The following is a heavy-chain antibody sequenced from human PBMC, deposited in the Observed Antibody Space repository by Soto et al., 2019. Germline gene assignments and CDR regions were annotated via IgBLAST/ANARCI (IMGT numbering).Heavy chain of an antibody. D-gene: IGHD3-22*01. Sequence: GGSLRLSCAASGFTFSSYAMHWVRQAPGKGLEWVAVISYDGSNKYYADSVKGRFTISRDNSKNTLYLQMNSLRAEDTAVYYCARVHYYDSSCYYGLHYYCYGMDVWGQGTTVTVSS. V-gene: IGHV3-30*04. CDR2: ISYDGSNK. CDR3: ARVHYYDSSCYYGLHYYCYGMDV. CDR1: GFTFSSYA. J-gene: IGHJ6*02.